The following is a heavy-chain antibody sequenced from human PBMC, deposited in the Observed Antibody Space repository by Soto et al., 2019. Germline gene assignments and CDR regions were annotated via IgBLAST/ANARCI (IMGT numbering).Heavy chain of an antibody. J-gene: IGHJ3*02. D-gene: IGHD2-2*02. CDR2: IGTAGDT. Sequence: PGGSLRLSCAASGFTFSSYDMHWVRQATGKGLEWVSAIGTAGDTYYPGSVKGRFIISRENAKNSLYLQMNSLRAEDTAVYYCARSRYTAAFDIWGQGTMVTVSS. CDR1: GFTFSSYD. V-gene: IGHV3-13*01. CDR3: ARSRYTAAFDI.